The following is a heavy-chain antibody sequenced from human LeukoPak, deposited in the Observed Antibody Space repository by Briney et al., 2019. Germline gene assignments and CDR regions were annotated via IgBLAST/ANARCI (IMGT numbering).Heavy chain of an antibody. Sequence: KPSETLSLTCTISGDSTSSDRYYGGWVRQPPGKGLEWIGNIYYSGSTYYNPSLKSRVTMSVDTSKNQFFLKLNSVTAADTAVYFCARGRPYRGGYHLDYWGQGTLVTVSP. D-gene: IGHD1-26*01. J-gene: IGHJ4*02. CDR3: ARGRPYRGGYHLDY. CDR1: GDSTSSDRYY. V-gene: IGHV4-39*01. CDR2: IYYSGST.